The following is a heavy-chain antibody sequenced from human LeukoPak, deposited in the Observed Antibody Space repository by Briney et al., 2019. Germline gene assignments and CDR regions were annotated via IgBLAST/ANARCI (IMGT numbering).Heavy chain of an antibody. V-gene: IGHV4-59*08. CDR2: IYHSGHT. CDR3: ARHPFQYPFDH. CDR1: GASVSSDY. D-gene: IGHD2/OR15-2a*01. J-gene: IGHJ5*02. Sequence: SQTLSLTCTVSGASVSSDYWSWIRQSPGEGLEWIGYIYHSGHTMSNPSLKSRVSLSLDTSNNQFSLKLSSVTAADTAVYYCARHPFQYPFDHWGQGTVVSVSS.